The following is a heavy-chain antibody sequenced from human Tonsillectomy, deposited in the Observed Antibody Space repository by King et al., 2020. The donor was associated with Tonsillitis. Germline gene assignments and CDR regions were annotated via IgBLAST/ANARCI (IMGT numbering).Heavy chain of an antibody. J-gene: IGHJ6*03. D-gene: IGHD3-22*01. V-gene: IGHV4-4*02. Sequence: VQLQESGPGLVKPSGTLSLTCAVSGGSISSSNWWTWVRQPPGKGLEWIGEMYHSGSTNYNPSLKSRVTISVDKSKNQFSLKVNSVTAADTAVYYCARTVALNYYDSSGQYYLGYYMDVWGKGTTVTVSS. CDR3: ARTVALNYYDSSGQYYLGYYMDV. CDR2: MYHSGST. CDR1: GGSISSSNW.